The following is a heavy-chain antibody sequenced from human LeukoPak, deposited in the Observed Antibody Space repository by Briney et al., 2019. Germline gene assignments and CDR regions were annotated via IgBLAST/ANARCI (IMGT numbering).Heavy chain of an antibody. D-gene: IGHD1/OR15-1a*01. J-gene: IGHJ6*03. CDR1: GYTFTDYN. V-gene: IGHV1-3*03. CDR2: INVVNGNT. Sequence: VASVKVSCKASGYTFTDYNIHWVRQAPGQTFEWMGWINVVNGNTKYAQALQDRVTITRDTSATTIYMELRSLRSEDMATYYCARGRGTPNTNRDFYFYYYMDVWGRGTAVTVSS. CDR3: ARGRGTPNTNRDFYFYYYMDV.